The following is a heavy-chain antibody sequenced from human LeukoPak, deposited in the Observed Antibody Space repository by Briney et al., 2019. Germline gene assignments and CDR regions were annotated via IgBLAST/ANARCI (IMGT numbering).Heavy chain of an antibody. D-gene: IGHD3-9*01. V-gene: IGHV3-30*04. CDR3: ARGSFGVRYFDWLFPYMYYYYYYGMDV. Sequence: PGGSLRLSCAASGFTFSSYAMHWVRQAPGKGLEWVAVISYDGSNKYYADSVKGRFTISRDNSKNTLYLQMNSLRAEDTAVYYCARGSFGVRYFDWLFPYMYYYYYYGMDVWGQGTTVTVSS. CDR1: GFTFSSYA. J-gene: IGHJ6*02. CDR2: ISYDGSNK.